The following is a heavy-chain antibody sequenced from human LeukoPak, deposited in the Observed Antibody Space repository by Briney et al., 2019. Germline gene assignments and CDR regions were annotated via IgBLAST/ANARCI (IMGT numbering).Heavy chain of an antibody. J-gene: IGHJ4*02. CDR1: GFTFDDYG. D-gene: IGHD3-22*01. CDR3: ARGPNYYYDSSGYFPFDY. V-gene: IGHV3-20*04. CDR2: INWNGGST. Sequence: GGSLRLSCAAYGFTFDDYGMSWVRQAPGKGLEWVSGINWNGGSTGYADSVKGRFTISRDNAKNSLYLQMNSLRAEDTALYYCARGPNYYYDSSGYFPFDYWGQGTLVTVSS.